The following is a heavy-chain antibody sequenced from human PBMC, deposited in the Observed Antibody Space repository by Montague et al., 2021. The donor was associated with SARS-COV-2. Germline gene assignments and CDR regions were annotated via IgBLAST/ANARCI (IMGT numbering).Heavy chain of an antibody. CDR1: GGSFSGYY. CDR2: INHSGST. CDR3: ARVRYYGSGTSLGMDV. Sequence: SETLSLTCAVYGGSFSGYYWSWIRQPPGKGLEWIGEINHSGSTKYNPSLKSRVGMSVDKSWNQFSLRLTSVTAADTAVYYCARVRYYGSGTSLGMDVWGQGTTVTVSS. D-gene: IGHD3-10*01. V-gene: IGHV4-34*01. J-gene: IGHJ6*02.